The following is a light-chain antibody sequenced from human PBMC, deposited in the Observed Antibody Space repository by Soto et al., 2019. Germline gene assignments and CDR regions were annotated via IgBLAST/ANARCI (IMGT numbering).Light chain of an antibody. CDR2: AAS. J-gene: IGKJ5*01. Sequence: DIQMTQSPSSLYASVEDRGIITCRASQSISSYLNWYQQKPGKAPKLLIYAASSLQSGVPSRFSGSGSGTDFTLTISSLQPEDFATYYCQQSYSTPITFGPGTRLEIK. CDR3: QQSYSTPIT. CDR1: QSISSY. V-gene: IGKV1-39*01.